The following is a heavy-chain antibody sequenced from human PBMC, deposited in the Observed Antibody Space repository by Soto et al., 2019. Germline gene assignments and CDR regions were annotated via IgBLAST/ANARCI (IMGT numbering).Heavy chain of an antibody. CDR3: ARVKDSSGWSADYYYGMDV. V-gene: IGHV3-30-3*01. CDR2: ISYDGSNK. J-gene: IGHJ6*02. Sequence: QVQLVESGGGVVQPGRSLRLSCAASGFTFSSYAMHWVRQAPGKGLEWVAVISYDGSNKYYADSVKGRFTISRDNSKNPLYLQMNSLRAEDTAVYYCARVKDSSGWSADYYYGMDVWGQGTTVTVSS. D-gene: IGHD6-19*01. CDR1: GFTFSSYA.